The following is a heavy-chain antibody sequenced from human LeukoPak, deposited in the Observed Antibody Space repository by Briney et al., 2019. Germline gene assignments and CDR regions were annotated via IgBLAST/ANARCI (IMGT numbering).Heavy chain of an antibody. V-gene: IGHV3-11*04. CDR3: AKVVMTYYYYGMDV. D-gene: IGHD2-2*01. CDR1: GFTFSDYY. CDR2: ISSSGSTI. J-gene: IGHJ6*02. Sequence: KAGGSLRLSCAASGFTFSDYYMSWIRQAPGKGLEWVSYISSSGSTIYYADSVKGRFTISRDNAKNTLYLQMNSLRAEDTAVYYCAKVVMTYYYYGMDVWGQGTTVTVSS.